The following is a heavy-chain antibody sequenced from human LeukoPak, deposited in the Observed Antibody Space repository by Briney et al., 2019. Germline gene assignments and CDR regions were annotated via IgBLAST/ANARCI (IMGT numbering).Heavy chain of an antibody. V-gene: IGHV4-59*08. J-gene: IGHJ4*02. CDR1: GGSISSYY. D-gene: IGHD3-10*01. Sequence: SETLSLTCTVSGGSISSYYWSWIRLPPGKGLEWIGYLSKSGNTNYSPSLKGRVTISIDTSKNQFSLMLSSVTASDTAVYYCARHFYGSGSYYSDYWGQGTLVTVSS. CDR2: LSKSGNT. CDR3: ARHFYGSGSYYSDY.